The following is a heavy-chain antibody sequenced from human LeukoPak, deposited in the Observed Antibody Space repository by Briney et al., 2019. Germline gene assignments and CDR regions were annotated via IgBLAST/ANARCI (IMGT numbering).Heavy chain of an antibody. J-gene: IGHJ6*03. D-gene: IGHD3-3*01. CDR2: ISHSGNT. CDR3: ARRPQRFGASWAYYYMDV. V-gene: IGHV4-34*01. Sequence: SETLSLTCAVYGGSFSDYSWSWIRQPPGKGLEWIGEISHSGNTDYNPSLKSRVTISVDMSRYQFSLTLTSVTAADTGVFYCARRPQRFGASWAYYYMDVWGEGTTVTVSS. CDR1: GGSFSDYS.